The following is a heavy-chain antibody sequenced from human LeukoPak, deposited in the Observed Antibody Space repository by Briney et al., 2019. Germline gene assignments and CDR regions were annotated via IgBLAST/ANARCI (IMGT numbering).Heavy chain of an antibody. V-gene: IGHV4-59*01. CDR1: GGSISSYY. D-gene: IGHD6-19*01. Sequence: KASETLSLTCTVSGGSISSYYWSWIRQPPGKGLEWIGYIYYSGSTNYNPSLKSRVTISVDTSKNQFSLKLSSVTAADTAVYYCARVGGDSSGWYNGVFDYWGQGTLVPVSS. CDR2: IYYSGST. CDR3: ARVGGDSSGWYNGVFDY. J-gene: IGHJ4*02.